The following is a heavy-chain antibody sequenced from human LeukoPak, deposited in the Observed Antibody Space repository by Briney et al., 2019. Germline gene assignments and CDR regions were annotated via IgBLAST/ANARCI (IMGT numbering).Heavy chain of an antibody. CDR3: ARRLGYCSSTSCYGFDY. D-gene: IGHD2-2*01. CDR2: INPNSGGT. J-gene: IGHJ4*02. Sequence: ASVKVSCKASGYTFTGYYMHWVRQAPGQGLEWMGWINPNSGGTNYAQKLQGRVTMTRDTSISTAYMELSRLRSDDTAVYYCARRLGYCSSTSCYGFDYWGQGTLVTVSS. CDR1: GYTFTGYY. V-gene: IGHV1-2*02.